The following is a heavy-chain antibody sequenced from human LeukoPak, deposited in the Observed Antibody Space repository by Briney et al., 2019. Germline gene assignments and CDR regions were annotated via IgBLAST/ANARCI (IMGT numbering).Heavy chain of an antibody. Sequence: GASVKVSCKASGYTFTGYYMHWVRQAPGQGLEWMGWINPNSGGTNYAQKFQGRVTMTRDTSISTAYMELSRLRSDDTAVYYCARDRGWNDQDGAFDIWGQGTMVTVSS. V-gene: IGHV1-2*02. D-gene: IGHD1-1*01. CDR1: GYTFTGYY. CDR3: ARDRGWNDQDGAFDI. CDR2: INPNSGGT. J-gene: IGHJ3*02.